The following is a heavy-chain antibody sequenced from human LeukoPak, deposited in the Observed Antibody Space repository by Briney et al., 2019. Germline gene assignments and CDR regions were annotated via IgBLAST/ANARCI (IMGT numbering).Heavy chain of an antibody. CDR1: GLTVSSNY. J-gene: IGHJ4*02. CDR3: ARARKGYDYVWGSYDY. Sequence: PGGSLRLSCAASGLTVSSNYMSWVRQAPGKGLEWVSVIYSGGSTYYADSVKGRFTISRDNSKNTLYLQMNSLRAEDTAVYYCARARKGYDYVWGSYDYWGQGTLVTVSS. CDR2: IYSGGST. D-gene: IGHD3-16*01. V-gene: IGHV3-66*01.